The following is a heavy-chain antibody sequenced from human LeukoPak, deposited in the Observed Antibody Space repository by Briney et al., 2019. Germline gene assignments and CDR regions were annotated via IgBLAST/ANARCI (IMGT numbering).Heavy chain of an antibody. J-gene: IGHJ5*02. V-gene: IGHV1-18*01. CDR1: GYTFTSYG. Sequence: RASVKVSCKASGYTFTSYGISWVRQAPGQGVEWMGWISAYNGNTNYAQKLQGRVTMTIDTSTSTAYMELRSLRSDDTAVYYCAREEGGVYVPWFDPWGQGTLVTVSS. D-gene: IGHD3-10*02. CDR2: ISAYNGNT. CDR3: AREEGGVYVPWFDP.